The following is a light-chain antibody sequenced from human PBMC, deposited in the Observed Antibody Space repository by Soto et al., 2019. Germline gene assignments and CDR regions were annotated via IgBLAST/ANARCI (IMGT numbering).Light chain of an antibody. CDR3: QTWGTGIHV. Sequence: QPVLTQSPSASASLGASVKLTCTLSSGHSSYAIAWHQQQPEKGPRYLMKLNSDGSHSKGDGIPDRFSGSSSGAERYLIISSLKSEDAADYYCQTWGTGIHVFGTGTKVTVL. CDR1: SGHSSYA. J-gene: IGLJ1*01. V-gene: IGLV4-69*01. CDR2: LNSDGSH.